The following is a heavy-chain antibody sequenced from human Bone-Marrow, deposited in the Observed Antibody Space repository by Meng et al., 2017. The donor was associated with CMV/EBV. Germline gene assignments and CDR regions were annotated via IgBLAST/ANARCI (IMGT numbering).Heavy chain of an antibody. V-gene: IGHV3-21*06. CDR2: ISSSSNYI. Sequence: GESLKISCAASGFSFSKYRMNWVRQAPGKGLEWVSSISSSSNYIYYADSVKGRFTVSRNNAWNSLSLQMNSLRAGDTAVYYCVRGNTYLHYFDSWGQGTPVTVSS. J-gene: IGHJ4*02. D-gene: IGHD2/OR15-2a*01. CDR1: GFSFSKYR. CDR3: VRGNTYLHYFDS.